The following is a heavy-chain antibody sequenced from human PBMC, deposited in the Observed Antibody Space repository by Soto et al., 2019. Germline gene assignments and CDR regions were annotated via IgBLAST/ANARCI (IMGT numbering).Heavy chain of an antibody. D-gene: IGHD3-9*01. CDR3: AGPYDILTGDAFDI. CDR2: IIPIFGTA. V-gene: IGHV1-69*13. Sequence: GTPVKFSCKASGGTFSSYAISWVRQEPGQGLEWMGGIIPIFGTANYAQKFQGRVTITADESTSTAYMELSSLRSEDTAVYYCAGPYDILTGDAFDIWGQGTMVNVSS. CDR1: GGTFSSYA. J-gene: IGHJ3*02.